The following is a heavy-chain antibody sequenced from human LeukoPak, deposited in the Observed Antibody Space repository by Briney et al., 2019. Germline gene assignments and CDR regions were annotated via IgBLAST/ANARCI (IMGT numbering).Heavy chain of an antibody. CDR3: ARRDVLRYFDWLSRGYAFDI. CDR2: MNPNSGNT. J-gene: IGHJ3*02. CDR1: GYTFTSYD. V-gene: IGHV1-8*01. Sequence: ASVKVSCKASGYTFTSYDISWVRQATGQGLEWMGWMNPNSGNTGYAQKFQGRVTMTRNTSISTAYMELSSLRSEDTAVYYCARRDVLRYFDWLSRGYAFDIWGQGTMVTVSS. D-gene: IGHD3-9*01.